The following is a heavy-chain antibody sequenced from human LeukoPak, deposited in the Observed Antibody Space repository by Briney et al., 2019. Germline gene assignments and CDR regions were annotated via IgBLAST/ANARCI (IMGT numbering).Heavy chain of an antibody. CDR3: ARGFWGLWSYYYYYYMDV. V-gene: IGHV1-8*03. J-gene: IGHJ6*03. CDR1: GYTFTSYD. CDR2: MNPNSGNT. Sequence: ASVKVSCKASGYTFTSYDINWVRQATGQGLEWMGWMNPNSGNTGYAQKFQGRVTITRNTSISTAYMELSSLRSEDTAVYYCARGFWGLWSYYYYYYMDVWGKGTTVTVSS. D-gene: IGHD3-16*01.